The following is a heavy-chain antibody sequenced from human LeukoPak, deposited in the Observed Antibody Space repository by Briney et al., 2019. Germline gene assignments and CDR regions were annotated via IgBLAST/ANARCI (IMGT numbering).Heavy chain of an antibody. Sequence: PGGSLRLSCAASGFTFSRHWMTWVRQAPGKGLEWVANIKHDGSEKNYVVSVKGRFTISRDNAKNSLYLQMNSLRAEDTAVYYCATPLDYYDRSDSHQGGDWGQGTLVTVSS. CDR1: GFTFSRHW. D-gene: IGHD3-22*01. CDR3: ATPLDYYDRSDSHQGGD. V-gene: IGHV3-7*03. J-gene: IGHJ4*02. CDR2: IKHDGSEK.